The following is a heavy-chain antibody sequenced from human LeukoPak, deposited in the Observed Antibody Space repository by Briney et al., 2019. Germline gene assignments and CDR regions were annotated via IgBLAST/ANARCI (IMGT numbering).Heavy chain of an antibody. CDR1: GYSISSAYY. CDR2: IYHSGSP. CDR3: ARPSGYSSSWYPLDY. D-gene: IGHD6-13*01. V-gene: IGHV4-38-2*02. Sequence: SETLSLTCTVSGYSISSAYYWGWIRQPPGKGLEWIGSIYHSGSPYYNPSLKSRVTISVDTSKNQFSLKLSSVTAADTAVYYCARPSGYSSSWYPLDYWGQGTLVTVSS. J-gene: IGHJ4*02.